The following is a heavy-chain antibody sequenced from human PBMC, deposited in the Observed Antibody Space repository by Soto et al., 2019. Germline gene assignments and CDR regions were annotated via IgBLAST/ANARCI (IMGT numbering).Heavy chain of an antibody. D-gene: IGHD5-18*01. CDR1: GFSFSRFW. CDR2: ITGDGAIT. J-gene: IGHJ4*02. Sequence: GGALRLTCLASGFSFSRFWMHWVRRVPGKGLVWVSRITGDGAITTYADSVRGRFTISRDNAKSTVYLQMDSLRAEDTAVYYCATLNSFGSDYWGQGTPVTVSS. CDR3: ATLNSFGSDY. V-gene: IGHV3-74*01.